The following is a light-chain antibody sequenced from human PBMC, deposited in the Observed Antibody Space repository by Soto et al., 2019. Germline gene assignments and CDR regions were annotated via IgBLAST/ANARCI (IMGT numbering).Light chain of an antibody. J-gene: IGKJ1*01. CDR3: QQYSSYWT. V-gene: IGKV1-5*01. CDR2: DAS. Sequence: DIQTTQSPSTLSASVGDRVTITCRASQSISSWLAWYQQKPGKAPKFLIYDASNLESGVPSRFSGSGSGTEFTLTISSLQPDDFATYYCQQYSSYWTFGQGTKVEIK. CDR1: QSISSW.